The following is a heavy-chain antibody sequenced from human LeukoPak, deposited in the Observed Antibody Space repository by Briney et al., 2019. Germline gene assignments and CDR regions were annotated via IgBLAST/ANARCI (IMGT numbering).Heavy chain of an antibody. CDR1: GFTFSSFW. CDR2: INGDGSET. V-gene: IGHV3-74*01. Sequence: GGSLRLSCAASGFTFSSFWIYWVRHAPGKGLVWVSRINGDGSETIYADSVKGRFTISRDNAKNTLYLQMNSLRAEDTAVYYCVRVRMGDDFNPFDYWGQGTLVTVSS. CDR3: VRVRMGDDFNPFDY. D-gene: IGHD3-16*01. J-gene: IGHJ4*02.